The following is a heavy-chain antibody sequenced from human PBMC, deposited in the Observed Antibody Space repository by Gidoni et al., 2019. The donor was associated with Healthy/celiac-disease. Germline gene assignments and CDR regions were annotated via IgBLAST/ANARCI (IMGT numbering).Heavy chain of an antibody. V-gene: IGHV3-7*01. J-gene: IGHJ4*02. Sequence: EVQLVESGGGLVQPGGSLRLSCAASGFTFSSYWMSWVRQAPGKGLEWVANIKQDGSEKYYVDSVKGRFTISRDNAKNSLYLQMNSLRAEDTAVYYCARDGYYGGNPALGFDYWGQGTLVTVSS. CDR2: IKQDGSEK. CDR1: GFTFSSYW. CDR3: ARDGYYGGNPALGFDY. D-gene: IGHD4-17*01.